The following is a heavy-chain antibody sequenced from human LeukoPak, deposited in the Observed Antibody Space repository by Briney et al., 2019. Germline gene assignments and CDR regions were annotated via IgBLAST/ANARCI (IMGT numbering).Heavy chain of an antibody. Sequence: GASVKVSCKASGYTFTTYGISWVRQAPGQGLEWMGWISVYNGDTNYAQEFQGRVTMTTDTSTSTVYMEVRSLTSDDTAMYYCARDRIPVRPGWFDHWGQGTLVSVSS. CDR1: GYTFTTYG. CDR3: ARDRIPVRPGWFDH. J-gene: IGHJ5*02. D-gene: IGHD2-21*01. CDR2: ISVYNGDT. V-gene: IGHV1-18*01.